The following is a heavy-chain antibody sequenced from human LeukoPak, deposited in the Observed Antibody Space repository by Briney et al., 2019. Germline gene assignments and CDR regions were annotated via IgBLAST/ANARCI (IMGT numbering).Heavy chain of an antibody. J-gene: IGHJ6*03. CDR2: IYYSGST. D-gene: IGHD3-22*01. CDR3: TRGSIAYYYMDV. CDR1: GGSISSYY. Sequence: SETLSLTCTVSGGSISSYYWSWIRQPPGKGLEWIGYIYYSGSTNYNPSLKSRVTISVDTSKNQFSHKLSSVTAADTAVYYCTRGSIAYYYMDVWGKGTTVTISS. V-gene: IGHV4-59*01.